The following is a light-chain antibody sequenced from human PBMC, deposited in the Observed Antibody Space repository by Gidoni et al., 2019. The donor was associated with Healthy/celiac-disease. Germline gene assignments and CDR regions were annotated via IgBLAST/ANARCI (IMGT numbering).Light chain of an antibody. CDR3: MHALQTPFT. V-gene: IGKV2-28*01. Sequence: DIVMTPSPLSLPVTPGEPASISCRSSQSLLHSNGYNYLDWYLQKPGQSPQLLIYLGSNRASGVPDRFSGRGSGTDFTLKISRVEAEDVGVYYCMHALQTPFTFXPXTKVDIK. CDR1: QSLLHSNGYNY. CDR2: LGS. J-gene: IGKJ3*01.